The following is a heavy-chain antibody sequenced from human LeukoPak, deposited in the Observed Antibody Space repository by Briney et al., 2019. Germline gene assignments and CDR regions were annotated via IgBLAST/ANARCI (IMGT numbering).Heavy chain of an antibody. J-gene: IGHJ3*02. D-gene: IGHD2-8*02. V-gene: IGHV4-38-2*01. Sequence: NPSETLSLTCAVSGYSISSGYYWGWIRQPPGKGLEWIGSIHHSGSTFYNSSLKSRVTISVDTSKNQFSLKLSSVTAADTAVYYCARDLVDAFDIWGQGTMVTVSS. CDR1: GYSISSGYY. CDR3: ARDLVDAFDI. CDR2: IHHSGST.